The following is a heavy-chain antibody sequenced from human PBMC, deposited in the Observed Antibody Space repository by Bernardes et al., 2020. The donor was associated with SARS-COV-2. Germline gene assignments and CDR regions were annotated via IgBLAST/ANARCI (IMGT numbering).Heavy chain of an antibody. CDR3: ASSNGDYVYYYYYGMDV. Sequence: GGSLRLSCAASGFTFSSYAMSWVRQAPGKGLEWVSAISGSGGSTYYADSVKGRFTISRDNSKNTLYLQMNSLRAEDTAVYYCASSNGDYVYYYYYGMDVWGQGTTVTVSS. CDR2: ISGSGGST. CDR1: GFTFSSYA. D-gene: IGHD4-17*01. J-gene: IGHJ6*02. V-gene: IGHV3-23*01.